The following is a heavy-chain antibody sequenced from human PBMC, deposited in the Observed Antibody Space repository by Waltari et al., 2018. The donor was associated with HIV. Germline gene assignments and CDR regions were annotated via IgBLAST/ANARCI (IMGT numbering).Heavy chain of an antibody. CDR3: ARDKEDGYYYGSGSYRLDP. J-gene: IGHJ5*02. CDR1: GGTFSSYA. V-gene: IGHV1-69*01. D-gene: IGHD3-10*01. Sequence: QVQLVQSGAEVKKPGSSVKVSCKASGGTFSSYAISWVRQAPGQGLEWMGGIIPIFGTANYAQKFQGRGTITADESTSTAYMELSSLRSEDTAVYYCARDKEDGYYYGSGSYRLDPWGQGTLVTVSS. CDR2: IIPIFGTA.